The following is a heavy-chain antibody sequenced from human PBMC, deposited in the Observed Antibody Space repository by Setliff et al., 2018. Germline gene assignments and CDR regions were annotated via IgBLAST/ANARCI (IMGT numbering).Heavy chain of an antibody. Sequence: VKVSCKASGGTLTTFTTYSLIWVRQAPGQGLEWMGFVDPDDGETVYAEEFQGRVAMTADTSTDTAYLQLSGLRSEDTAVYYCAPGFFYGSQRSAWGQGTLVTVSS. CDR1: GGTLTTFTT. V-gene: IGHV1-69-2*01. CDR2: VDPDDGET. D-gene: IGHD3-10*01. J-gene: IGHJ5*02. CDR3: APGFFYGSQRSA.